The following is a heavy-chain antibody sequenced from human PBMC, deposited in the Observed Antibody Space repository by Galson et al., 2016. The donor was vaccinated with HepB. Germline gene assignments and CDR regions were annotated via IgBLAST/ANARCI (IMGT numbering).Heavy chain of an antibody. CDR3: VARDGYTADY. V-gene: IGHV3-30*03. Sequence: SLRLSCAASGFTFSRYGMHWVRQAPGKGLQWVAVISYDESNKSYGDSVKGRFTISRDNSKNTLYLQMHSPRVEDTAVYYCVARDGYTADYWGQGTLVTVSS. CDR2: ISYDESNK. CDR1: GFTFSRYG. J-gene: IGHJ4*02. D-gene: IGHD5-24*01.